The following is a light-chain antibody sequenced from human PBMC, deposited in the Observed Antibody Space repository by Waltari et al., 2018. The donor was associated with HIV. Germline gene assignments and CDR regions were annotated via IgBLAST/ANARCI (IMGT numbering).Light chain of an antibody. CDR1: QSVASY. CDR3: QQRSNWPLT. Sequence: EIVLTQSTATLSVSRGDRATLSCRASQSVASYSAWYQQKPGQPPRLLIYDSSNRATGVPPRFSGSGSGTDFTLTISSLEPEDFAVYYCQQRSNWPLTFGGGTKVEIK. J-gene: IGKJ4*01. CDR2: DSS. V-gene: IGKV3-11*01.